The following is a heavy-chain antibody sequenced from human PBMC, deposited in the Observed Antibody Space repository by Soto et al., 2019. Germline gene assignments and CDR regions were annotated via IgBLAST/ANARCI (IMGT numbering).Heavy chain of an antibody. J-gene: IGHJ5*02. CDR3: ASGPITMDNWFDP. CDR1: GGSISSGGYY. D-gene: IGHD3-10*01. V-gene: IGHV4-31*03. Sequence: SETLSLTCTVSGGSISSGGYYWSWIRQHPGKGLEWIGYIYYSGSTYYNPSLKSRVTISVDTSKNQFSLKLSSVTAADTAVYYCASGPITMDNWFDPWGQGTLVTVSS. CDR2: IYYSGST.